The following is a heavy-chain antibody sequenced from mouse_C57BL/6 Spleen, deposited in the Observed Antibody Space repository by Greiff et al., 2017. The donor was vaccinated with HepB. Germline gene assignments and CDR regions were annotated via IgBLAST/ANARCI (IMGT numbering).Heavy chain of an antibody. Sequence: EVQLQQSGPVLVKPGASVKMSCKASGYTFTDYYMNWVKQSHGKSLEWIGVINPYNGGTSYNQKFKGKATLTVDKSSSTAYMELNSLTSEDSSVYYGARRGVGADFDYLGQGTTLTVSS. CDR1: GYTFTDYY. J-gene: IGHJ2*01. CDR3: ARRGVGADFDY. D-gene: IGHD1-1*02. V-gene: IGHV1-19*01. CDR2: INPYNGGT.